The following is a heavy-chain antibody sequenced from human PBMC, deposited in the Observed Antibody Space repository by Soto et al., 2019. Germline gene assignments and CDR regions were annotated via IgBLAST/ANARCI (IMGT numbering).Heavy chain of an antibody. CDR2: IYYSGST. D-gene: IGHD5-18*01. J-gene: IGHJ6*02. Sequence: PSETLSLTCTVSGGSISSYYWSWIRQPPGKGLEWIGYIYYSGSTNYNPSLKSRVTISVDTSKNQFSLKLSSVTAADTAVYYCARDHTGGYSYGSHYYYGMDVWGQGTTVTVSS. CDR3: ARDHTGGYSYGSHYYYGMDV. CDR1: GGSISSYY. V-gene: IGHV4-59*01.